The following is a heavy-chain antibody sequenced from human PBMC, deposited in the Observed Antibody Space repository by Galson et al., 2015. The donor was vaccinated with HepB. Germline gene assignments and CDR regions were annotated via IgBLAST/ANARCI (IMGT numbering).Heavy chain of an antibody. D-gene: IGHD6-19*01. V-gene: IGHV3-15*01. Sequence: SLRLSCAASGFTFSNAWMSWVRQAPGKGLEWVGRIKSKTDGGTTDYAAPVKGRFTISRDDSKNTLYLQMNSLKTEDTAVYYCTTDLSSNLVITGYSSGWHAPGDYYYYGMDVWGQGTTVTVSS. J-gene: IGHJ6*02. CDR1: GFTFSNAW. CDR2: IKSKTDGGTT. CDR3: TTDLSSNLVITGYSSGWHAPGDYYYYGMDV.